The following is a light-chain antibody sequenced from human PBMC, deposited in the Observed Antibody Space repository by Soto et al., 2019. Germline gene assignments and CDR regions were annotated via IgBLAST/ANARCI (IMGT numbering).Light chain of an antibody. V-gene: IGKV3-20*01. CDR1: QSAHTF. J-gene: IGKJ1*01. Sequence: EIVLTQSPDTLSLSPGEGASLPCRASQSAHTFLAWYQQKPGQAPRLLIYGASTRATGVPARFSGSGSGTDFTLTISRLEPEDFAVYYCQQYGSSGTFGQGTKVDIK. CDR3: QQYGSSGT. CDR2: GAS.